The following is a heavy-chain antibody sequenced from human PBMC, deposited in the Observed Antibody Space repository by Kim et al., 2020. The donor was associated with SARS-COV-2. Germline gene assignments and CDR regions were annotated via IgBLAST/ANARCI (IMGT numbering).Heavy chain of an antibody. V-gene: IGHV4-31*03. CDR2: IYYSGST. CDR1: GGSISSGGYY. D-gene: IGHD3-10*01. Sequence: SETLSLTCTVSGGSISSGGYYWSWIRQHPGKGLEWIGYIYYSGSTYYNPSLKSRVTISVDTSKNQFSLKLSSVTAADTAVYYCARGVLGVRGVITFFDYWGQGTLVTVSS. CDR3: ARGVLGVRGVITFFDY. J-gene: IGHJ4*02.